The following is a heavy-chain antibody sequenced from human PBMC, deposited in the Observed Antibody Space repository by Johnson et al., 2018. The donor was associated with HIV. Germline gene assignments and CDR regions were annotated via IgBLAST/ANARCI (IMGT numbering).Heavy chain of an antibody. V-gene: IGHV3-30-3*01. CDR2: ISYDGSNK. D-gene: IGHD3-3*01. J-gene: IGHJ3*02. CDR3: ARGSPYYNFWSGYVDAFDI. Sequence: QVQLVESGGRVVQPGRSLRLSCAASGFTFSSYAMHWVRQAPGKGLEWVAVISYDGSNKYYADSVKGRFTISRDNSKNTLYLQMKSLRAEDTAVYYCARGSPYYNFWSGYVDAFDIWGQGTMVTVSS. CDR1: GFTFSSYA.